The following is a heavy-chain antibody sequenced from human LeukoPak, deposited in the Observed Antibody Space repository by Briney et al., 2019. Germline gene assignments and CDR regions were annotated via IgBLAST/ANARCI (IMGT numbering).Heavy chain of an antibody. V-gene: IGHV3-23*01. D-gene: IGHD6-19*01. CDR3: ARGKGYSSGWYLGFGAYYCGMDV. CDR2: MSGRGGSI. CDR1: GFTFSSYA. J-gene: IGHJ6*02. Sequence: GVSLRLSCAASGFTFSSYAMSWAREAPGEGLEWVSAMSGRGGSIYYADSVKGRFTISRDNSKNTLYLQMNSLRAEDTAVYYCARGKGYSSGWYLGFGAYYCGMDVWGQGTTVTAPS.